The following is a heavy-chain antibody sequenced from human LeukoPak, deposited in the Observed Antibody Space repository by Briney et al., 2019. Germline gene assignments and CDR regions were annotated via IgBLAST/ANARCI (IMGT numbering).Heavy chain of an antibody. CDR2: MHYSGDA. Sequence: SETLLAPRPVSGDSIGITNYYWGWIRQPPGKGLEWIGLMHYSGDAHYYPSLKSRVTISVDTSKNQFSLKLSSVTAADTAVYYCTRSFRDSPVDPWGHGTLFTVSS. D-gene: IGHD5-24*01. CDR1: GDSIGITNYY. J-gene: IGHJ5*02. V-gene: IGHV4-39*01. CDR3: TRSFRDSPVDP.